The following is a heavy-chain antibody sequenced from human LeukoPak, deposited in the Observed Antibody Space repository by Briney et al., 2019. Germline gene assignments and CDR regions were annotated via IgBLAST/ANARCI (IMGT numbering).Heavy chain of an antibody. V-gene: IGHV4-39*01. CDR1: GGSISSSSDY. CDR2: VRYSGKT. J-gene: IGHJ4*02. CDR3: ARHYYDSSGSRRDYYFDY. Sequence: SETLSLTRTVSGGSISSSSDYWGWFRQPPGKGLEWIGSVRYSGKTYYNPSLKSRLTMSVDTSKSQFSLKLSSVTAADTAVYFCARHYYDSSGSRRDYYFDYWGQGTLVTVSS. D-gene: IGHD3-22*01.